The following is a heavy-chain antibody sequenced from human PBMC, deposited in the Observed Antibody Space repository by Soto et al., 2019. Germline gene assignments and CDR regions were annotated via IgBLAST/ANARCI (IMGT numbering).Heavy chain of an antibody. Sequence: SETLSLTCGVSGGTIRSPDWWTWVRQPPGKGLEWIGEIFQSGSTNYTPPLESRVTISVDKSKNQFSLTLTSVTAADTAVYFCARGRGRYSSGWSWFDPWGQGILVTVSS. CDR3: ARGRGRYSSGWSWFDP. J-gene: IGHJ5*02. CDR2: IFQSGST. V-gene: IGHV4-4*02. CDR1: GGTIRSPDW. D-gene: IGHD6-19*01.